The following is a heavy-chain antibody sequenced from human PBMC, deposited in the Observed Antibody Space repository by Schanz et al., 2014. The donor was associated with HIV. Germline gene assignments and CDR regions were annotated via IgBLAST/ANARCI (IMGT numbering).Heavy chain of an antibody. V-gene: IGHV1-2*02. Sequence: QVQLVQSGAEVKKPGASVKVSCKASGYTFTDYFVHWVRQAPGQGLEWMAWVKPNSGETKFAWKFQGRVTVTRDTSINTAYMEFSGVRSDDTAVYYCTRSRYELQWRDGWGQGTLVSVSS. J-gene: IGHJ4*02. CDR1: GYTFTDYF. D-gene: IGHD5-12*01. CDR2: VKPNSGET. CDR3: TRSRYELQWRDG.